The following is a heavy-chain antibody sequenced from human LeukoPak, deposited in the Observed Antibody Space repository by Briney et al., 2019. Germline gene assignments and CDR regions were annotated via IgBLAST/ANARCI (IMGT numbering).Heavy chain of an antibody. J-gene: IGHJ4*02. CDR3: ARDQTIAVAGTGDY. D-gene: IGHD6-19*01. CDR2: INPNSGGT. CDR1: GYTFTGYY. V-gene: IGHV1-2*02. Sequence: GASVKVSCKASGYTFTGYYMHWVRQAPGQGLEWMGWINPNSGGTNYAQKFQGRVTMTRDTSISTAYMELSRLRSDDTAVYYCARDQTIAVAGTGDYWGQGTLVTVSS.